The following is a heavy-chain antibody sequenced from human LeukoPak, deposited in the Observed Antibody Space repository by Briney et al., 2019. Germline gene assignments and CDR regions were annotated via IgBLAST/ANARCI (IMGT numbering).Heavy chain of an antibody. V-gene: IGHV4-59*11. J-gene: IGHJ6*02. Sequence: SETLSLSCTVSGSSINNHYWSWIRQPPGKGLEWIGYIYYNGNTNYSPSLKSRVTMSVDTSKNLFSLKVSSVTAADTAVYYCARGRSNYYGMDVWGQGTTVTVSS. CDR3: ARGRSNYYGMDV. CDR2: IYYNGNT. D-gene: IGHD1-26*01. CDR1: GSSINNHY.